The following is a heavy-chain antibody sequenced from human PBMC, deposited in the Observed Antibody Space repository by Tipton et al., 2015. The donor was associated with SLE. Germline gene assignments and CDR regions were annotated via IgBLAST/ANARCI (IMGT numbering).Heavy chain of an antibody. D-gene: IGHD3-10*01. J-gene: IGHJ4*02. CDR1: GFTFRDYG. Sequence: SLRLSCTGSGFTFRDYGMTWVRQAPGKGLEWVSFIRSKTHGGTAEYAPSVKGRFTTARDDSKSIAYLQMNGLKTEDTGVYYCTRAYYYGSESYYNDYFDYWGQGTLVTVSS. V-gene: IGHV3-49*04. CDR2: IRSKTHGGTA. CDR3: TRAYYYGSESYYNDYFDY.